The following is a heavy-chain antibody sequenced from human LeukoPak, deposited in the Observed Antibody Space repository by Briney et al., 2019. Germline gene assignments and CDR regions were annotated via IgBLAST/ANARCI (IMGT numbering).Heavy chain of an antibody. CDR2: ISSSSSYI. CDR3: AKDGKNYFDY. D-gene: IGHD1-26*01. Sequence: GGSLRLSCAASGFTFSSYSMNWVRQAPGKGLEWVSSISSSSSYIYYADSVKGRFTISRDNAQNSLYLQMNSLRAEDTALYYCAKDGKNYFDYWGQGTLVTVSS. V-gene: IGHV3-21*04. J-gene: IGHJ4*02. CDR1: GFTFSSYS.